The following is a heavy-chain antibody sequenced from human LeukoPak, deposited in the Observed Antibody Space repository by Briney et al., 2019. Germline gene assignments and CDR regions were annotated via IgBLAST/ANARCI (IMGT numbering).Heavy chain of an antibody. CDR2: IYHSGST. D-gene: IGHD3-10*01. CDR3: ARDNPYYYGSGSAPVDY. CDR1: GVSISSSGYY. J-gene: IGHJ4*02. Sequence: SETLSLTCTVSGVSISSSGYYWGWIRQPPGKGLEWIGSIYHSGSTYYNPSLKSRVTISVDTSKNQFSLKLSSVTAADTAVYYCARDNPYYYGSGSAPVDYWGQGTLVTVSS. V-gene: IGHV4-39*07.